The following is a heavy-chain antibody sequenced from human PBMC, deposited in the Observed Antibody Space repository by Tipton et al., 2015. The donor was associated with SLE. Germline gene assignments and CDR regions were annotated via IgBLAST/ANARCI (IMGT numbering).Heavy chain of an antibody. CDR3: ARGGAVPGTSWYFDL. Sequence: TLSLTCTVSGGSISSYYWSWIRQPPGKGLEWIGYIYYSGSTNYNPSLKSRVTISVDTSKNQFSLKLSSVTAADTAVYYCARGGAVPGTSWYFDLWGRGTLVTVSS. CDR2: IYYSGST. V-gene: IGHV4-59*01. D-gene: IGHD6-19*01. J-gene: IGHJ2*01. CDR1: GGSISSYY.